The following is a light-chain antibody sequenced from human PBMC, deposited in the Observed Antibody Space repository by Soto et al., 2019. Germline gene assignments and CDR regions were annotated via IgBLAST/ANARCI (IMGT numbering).Light chain of an antibody. V-gene: IGKV4-1*01. CDR1: QSVLYSSNNKNY. CDR3: QQYYSTPHT. J-gene: IGKJ3*01. Sequence: DIVMTQSPDSLAVSLGERATINCKSSQSVLYSSNNKNYLAWYQQKPGQPPKLLIYWASTRESGVPDRFSGSGSGTDFTLTISSLQAEDVEVYYCQQYYSTPHTFGPGNKVHIK. CDR2: WAS.